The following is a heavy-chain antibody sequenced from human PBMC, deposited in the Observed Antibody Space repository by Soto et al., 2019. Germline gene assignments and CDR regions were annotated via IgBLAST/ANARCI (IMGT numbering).Heavy chain of an antibody. CDR3: ATAPWNNAY. CDR1: GFTFNIYE. V-gene: IGHV3-48*03. CDR2: ISGSGGET. Sequence: EVQLVESGGGLVQPGGSLRLSCAASGFTFNIYEMNWVRQAPGKGLEWVSYISGSGGETYYADSVKGRFTVSRDNAKNSLFLQMNNLRVEDTGVYYCATAPWNNAYCGQGTLVTVSS. D-gene: IGHD1-1*01. J-gene: IGHJ4*02.